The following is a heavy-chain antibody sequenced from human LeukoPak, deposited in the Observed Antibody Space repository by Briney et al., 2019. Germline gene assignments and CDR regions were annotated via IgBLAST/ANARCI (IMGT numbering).Heavy chain of an antibody. D-gene: IGHD6-19*01. J-gene: IGHJ4*02. V-gene: IGHV1-69*01. Sequence: KVSCKASGGSFXXYAXSWVRQARXQGLEXMGGIIPIFGTANYAQKFQGRVTITADESTSTAYMELTSLRSEDTAVYYCARGRMAGTYVFDYWGQGTLVTVSS. CDR1: GGSFXXYA. CDR2: IIPIFGTA. CDR3: ARGRMAGTYVFDY.